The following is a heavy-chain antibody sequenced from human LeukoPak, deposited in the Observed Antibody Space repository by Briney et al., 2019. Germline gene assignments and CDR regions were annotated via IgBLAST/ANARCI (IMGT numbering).Heavy chain of an antibody. J-gene: IGHJ3*02. Sequence: GGTLRLSCAASGFTFSSYGMSWVRQAPGKGLEWVSAISGSGGSTYYADSVKGRFTISRDNSKNTLYLQMNSLRVEDTAVYYCAKDLRARTRASDSSGYYYGDAFDIWGQGTMVTVSS. D-gene: IGHD3-22*01. CDR3: AKDLRARTRASDSSGYYYGDAFDI. CDR1: GFTFSSYG. CDR2: ISGSGGST. V-gene: IGHV3-23*01.